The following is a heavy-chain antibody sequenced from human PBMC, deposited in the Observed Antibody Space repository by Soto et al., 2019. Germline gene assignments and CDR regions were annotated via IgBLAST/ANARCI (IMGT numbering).Heavy chain of an antibody. CDR2: INHSGST. J-gene: IGHJ6*02. CDR1: GGSFSGYY. V-gene: IGHV4-34*01. D-gene: IGHD3-10*01. Sequence: SETLSLTCAVYGGSFSGYYWSWIRQPPGKGLEWIGEINHSGSTNYNPSLKSRVTISVDTSKNQFSLKLSSVTAADTAVHYCARGNGSGSQYYYYYGMDVWGQGTTVTVSS. CDR3: ARGNGSGSQYYYYYGMDV.